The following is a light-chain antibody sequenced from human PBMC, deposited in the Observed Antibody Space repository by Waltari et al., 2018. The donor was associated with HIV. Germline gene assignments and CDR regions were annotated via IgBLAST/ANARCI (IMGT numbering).Light chain of an antibody. Sequence: DIQMTQSPSTLSASVGDRVTITCRASESVASWLAWYQQKPGRAPKLLIYSASNLHSGVPSRFSGSGSGTQFTLIINSLQPDDFATYYCQQYSSHLITFGGGTRVDIK. CDR1: ESVASW. CDR2: SAS. CDR3: QQYSSHLIT. J-gene: IGKJ4*01. V-gene: IGKV1-5*03.